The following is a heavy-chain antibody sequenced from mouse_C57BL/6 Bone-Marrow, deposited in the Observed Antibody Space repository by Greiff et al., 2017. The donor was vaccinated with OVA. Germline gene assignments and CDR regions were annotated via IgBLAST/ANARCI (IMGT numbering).Heavy chain of an antibody. Sequence: VQLQQSGPGMVKPSQSLSLTCTVTGYSITSGYDWHWIRHFPGNKLEWMGYISYSGSTNYNPSLKSRISITHDTSKNHFFLKLNSVTTEDTATDYCARGGYWDRRYFDVWGTGTTVTVSS. CDR1: GYSITSGYD. CDR2: ISYSGST. V-gene: IGHV3-1*01. J-gene: IGHJ1*03. D-gene: IGHD4-1*01. CDR3: ARGGYWDRRYFDV.